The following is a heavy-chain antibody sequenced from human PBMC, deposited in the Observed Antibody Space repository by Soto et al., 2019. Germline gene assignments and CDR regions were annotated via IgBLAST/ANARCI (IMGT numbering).Heavy chain of an antibody. CDR3: ARASGSPLKVYVPVGF. CDR2: INPYTSTT. J-gene: IGHJ4*02. V-gene: IGHV1-2*02. CDR1: GYSFTHYY. Sequence: QVQLVQSGAEMKKLGASVKVSCKASGYSFTHYYVHWVRQAPGQGLEWMGWINPYTSTTTYAPKFEGRISMTRDKPVSTAYMELSGLRSDDSALYFCARASGSPLKVYVPVGFWGQGTLVAVSS. D-gene: IGHD1-20*01.